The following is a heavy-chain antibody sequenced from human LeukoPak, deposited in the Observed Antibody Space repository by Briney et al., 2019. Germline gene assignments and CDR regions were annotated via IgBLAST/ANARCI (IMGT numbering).Heavy chain of an antibody. CDR1: GGSFSGYY. J-gene: IGHJ4*02. V-gene: IGHV4-34*01. Sequence: SETLSLTCAVYGGSFSGYYWSWIRQPPGKGLEWIGEINHSGSTNYNPSLKSRVTISVDTSKSQFSLKLSSVTAADTAVYYCARRSKGRIYYDSSGYYGVRYFDYWGQGTLVTVSS. D-gene: IGHD3-22*01. CDR2: INHSGST. CDR3: ARRSKGRIYYDSSGYYGVRYFDY.